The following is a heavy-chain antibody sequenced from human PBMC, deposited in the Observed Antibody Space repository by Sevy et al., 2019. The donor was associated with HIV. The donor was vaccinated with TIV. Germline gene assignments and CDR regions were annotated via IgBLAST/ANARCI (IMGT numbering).Heavy chain of an antibody. J-gene: IGHJ6*02. D-gene: IGHD3-10*01. CDR2: ISSISNYI. Sequence: GGSLRLSCAASGFTFSDYNMNWVRQAPGKGLEWVSSISSISNYIYYADSVKGRFTISRYNAKNSLYLQMNSLRAEDTAVYYCARETSSFGEGIYYGMDVWGQGTTVTVSS. V-gene: IGHV3-21*01. CDR1: GFTFSDYN. CDR3: ARETSSFGEGIYYGMDV.